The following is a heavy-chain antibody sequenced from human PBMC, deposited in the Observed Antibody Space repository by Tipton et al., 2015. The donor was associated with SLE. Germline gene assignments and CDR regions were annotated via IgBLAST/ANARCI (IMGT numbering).Heavy chain of an antibody. D-gene: IGHD6-13*01. V-gene: IGHV4-61*02. J-gene: IGHJ6*03. CDR2: IYTSGST. Sequence: LRLSCTVSGGSISSGSYYWSWIRQPAGKGLEWIGRIYTSGSTNYNPSLKSRVTISVDTSKNQFSLKLSSVTAADTTVYYCARAIAYQQLAPMDVWGKGTTVTVSS. CDR3: ARAIAYQQLAPMDV. CDR1: GGSISSGSYY.